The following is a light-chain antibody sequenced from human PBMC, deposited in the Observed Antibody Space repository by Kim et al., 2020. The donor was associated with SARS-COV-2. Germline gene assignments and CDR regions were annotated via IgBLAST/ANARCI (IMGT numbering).Light chain of an antibody. CDR3: QQDYNLPYT. J-gene: IGKJ2*01. CDR2: GAS. CDR1: QSVSSSY. Sequence: PGERVTLSCRASQSVSSSYLTWYQQKPGQAPRLLIHGASTRATGIPARFSGSGSGTAFTLTISSLQPEDFAVYYCQQDYNLPYTFGQGTKLE. V-gene: IGKV3D-7*01.